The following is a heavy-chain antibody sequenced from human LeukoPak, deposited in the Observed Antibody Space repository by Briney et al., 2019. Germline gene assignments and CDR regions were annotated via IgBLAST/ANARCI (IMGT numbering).Heavy chain of an antibody. Sequence: GGSLRLSCAASGFTFSSYAMSWVRQAPGKGLEWVSAISGSGGNTYYADSVKGRFTISRDNSKNTLYLQMNSLRAEDTAVYYCAKDRVPSSIAAAGTFDYWGQGTLVTVSS. V-gene: IGHV3-23*01. J-gene: IGHJ4*02. D-gene: IGHD6-13*01. CDR1: GFTFSSYA. CDR2: ISGSGGNT. CDR3: AKDRVPSSIAAAGTFDY.